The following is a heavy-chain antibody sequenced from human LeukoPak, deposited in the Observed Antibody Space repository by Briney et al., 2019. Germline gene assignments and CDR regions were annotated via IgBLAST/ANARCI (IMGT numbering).Heavy chain of an antibody. CDR2: TYSGGST. J-gene: IGHJ4*02. CDR1: GFTVSSNY. V-gene: IGHV3-66*01. D-gene: IGHD3-9*01. CDR3: ASPAHYDVLTGYYSNYDY. Sequence: PGGSLRPSCAASGFTVSSNYMSWVRQAPGKGLEWVSVTYSGGSTYYADSVKGRFTISRDNSKNTLYLQMNSLRAEDTAVYYCASPAHYDVLTGYYSNYDYWGQGTLVTVSS.